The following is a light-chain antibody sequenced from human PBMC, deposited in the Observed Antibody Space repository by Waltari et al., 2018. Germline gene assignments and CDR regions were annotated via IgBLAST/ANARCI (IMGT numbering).Light chain of an antibody. V-gene: IGLV3-21*03. J-gene: IGLJ1*01. CDR2: DTT. Sequence: SYVLTQPPSVSVAPGKTARISCAGQNIRGKTVFWYQQKPGQAPVVVIYDTTVRPSGIPGRTSGSKSGTAAYLAISGLQSEDEADYYCAAWDDSLNGYVFGTGTKVTVL. CDR1: NIRGKT. CDR3: AAWDDSLNGYV.